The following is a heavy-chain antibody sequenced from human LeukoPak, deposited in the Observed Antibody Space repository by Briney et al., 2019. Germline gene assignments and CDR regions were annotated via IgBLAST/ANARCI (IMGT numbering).Heavy chain of an antibody. CDR1: GGSISSSSYY. Sequence: SETLSLTCTVSGGSISSSSYYWGWIRQPPGKGLEWIGSIYYSGSTYYNPSLKSRVTISADTSKNQFSLRLNSVTAADTAVYYCARTSQLVYFDYWGQGTLVTVSS. J-gene: IGHJ4*02. CDR3: ARTSQLVYFDY. CDR2: IYYSGST. D-gene: IGHD1-1*01. V-gene: IGHV4-39*07.